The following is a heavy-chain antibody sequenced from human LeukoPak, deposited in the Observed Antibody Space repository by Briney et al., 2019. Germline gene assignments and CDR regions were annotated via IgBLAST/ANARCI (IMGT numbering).Heavy chain of an antibody. V-gene: IGHV3-74*01. D-gene: IGHD5-24*01. Sequence: GASLRLSCTASGFTFSNFWMHWVRQAPGKGLVWVSGIDTAGSATRYADSVKGRFTISRDSAKNTLFLQINSLRAEDTAVYYCARTGGWLSNFDFWGQGSLVTVSS. CDR3: ARTGGWLSNFDF. J-gene: IGHJ4*02. CDR1: GFTFSNFW. CDR2: IDTAGSAT.